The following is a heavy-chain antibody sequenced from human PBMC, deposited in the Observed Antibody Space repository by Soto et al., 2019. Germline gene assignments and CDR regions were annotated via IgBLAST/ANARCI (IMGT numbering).Heavy chain of an antibody. V-gene: IGHV3-30*03. Sequence: GGALRLSSAASGFTFTSYGMHWVPQAPGKGLEGVAVISYEGSNKYHADSVKGQFTISRYNSKNTLYLQMNSLRAEDTAVYCCVGYSYGHRGYGMDVWGQGTTVTVSS. CDR3: VGYSYGHRGYGMDV. J-gene: IGHJ6*02. CDR2: ISYEGSNK. CDR1: GFTFTSYG. D-gene: IGHD5-18*01.